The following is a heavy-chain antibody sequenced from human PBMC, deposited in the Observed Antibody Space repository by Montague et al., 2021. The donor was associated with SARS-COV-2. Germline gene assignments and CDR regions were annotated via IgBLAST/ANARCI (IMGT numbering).Heavy chain of an antibody. V-gene: IGHV4-4*02. CDR1: GDSISRSNW. CDR2: IYHSGSP. CDR3: ARKTIYFDY. D-gene: IGHD1/OR15-1a*01. J-gene: IGHJ4*02. Sequence: SETLSLTCTVSGDSISRSNWWTWVRQPPGKGLEWIGEIYHSGSPNYNPSLKSRVTISVDRSKSQFSPNLRSVTAADTAVYYCARKTIYFDYWGQGTLVTVSS.